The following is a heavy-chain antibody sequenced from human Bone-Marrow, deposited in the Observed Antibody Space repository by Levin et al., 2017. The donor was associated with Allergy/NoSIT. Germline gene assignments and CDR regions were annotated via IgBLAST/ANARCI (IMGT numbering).Heavy chain of an antibody. CDR3: AREAPETYNFDY. Sequence: ASVKVSCKASGYTFTSYYIHWVRQAPGQGLEYMGIIRPSAGVTSYAQKFQGRVIMTRDTSTSTVDMELSSLRSEDTAVYYCAREAPETYNFDYWGQGTLVTVSS. CDR1: GYTFTSYY. J-gene: IGHJ4*02. V-gene: IGHV1-46*01. CDR2: IRPSAGVT. D-gene: IGHD1-1*01.